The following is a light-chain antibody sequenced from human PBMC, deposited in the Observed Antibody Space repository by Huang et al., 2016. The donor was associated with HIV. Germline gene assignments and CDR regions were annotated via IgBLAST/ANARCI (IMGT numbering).Light chain of an antibody. V-gene: IGKV3-15*01. CDR1: QSVSSN. Sequence: EIVMTQSPATLSVSPGERATLSCRASQSVSSNLAWYQQKPGQAPRLLIYGASTRATGIPARFSGSGSGTEFTLTISSLQSEDFAVYYCQQYNNWPPEYTFGQWTKLEIK. J-gene: IGKJ2*01. CDR3: QQYNNWPPEYT. CDR2: GAS.